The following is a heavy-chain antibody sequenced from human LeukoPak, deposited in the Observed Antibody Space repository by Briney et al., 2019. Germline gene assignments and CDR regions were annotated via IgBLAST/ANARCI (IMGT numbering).Heavy chain of an antibody. V-gene: IGHV4-39*01. D-gene: IGHD5-18*01. CDR1: GGSISSTSYY. CDR2: IYYTGST. Sequence: ASETLSLMCTVSGGSISSTSYYWGWIRQPPGKGLEWIGSIYYTGSTYYNPSLKSRVTISVDTSKNQFSLKLSSVTAADTAVYYCARHSYGCSYYYYYYMDVWGKGTTVTVSS. CDR3: ARHSYGCSYYYYYYMDV. J-gene: IGHJ6*03.